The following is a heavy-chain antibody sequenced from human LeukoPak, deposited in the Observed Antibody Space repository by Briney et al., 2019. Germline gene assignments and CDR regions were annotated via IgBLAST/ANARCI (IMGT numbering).Heavy chain of an antibody. J-gene: IGHJ4*02. CDR2: IHYDSTTE. CDR1: GFTFSSYG. D-gene: IGHD1-7*01. Sequence: GGSLRLSCAASGFTFSSYGMHWVRQAPGKGLEWVAYIHYDSTTEDYADSVQGRFTISRDNSKNTLFLQMNNLRVEDMAVFCAKDWNWAIDYWGQGTLVTVSS. CDR3: AKDWNWAIDY. V-gene: IGHV3-30*02.